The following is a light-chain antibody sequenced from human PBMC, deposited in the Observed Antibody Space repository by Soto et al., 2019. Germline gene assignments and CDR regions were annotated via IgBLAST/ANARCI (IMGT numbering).Light chain of an antibody. CDR3: SSYTSSIYV. V-gene: IGLV2-14*01. Sequence: QSALTLPASVSGSPGQSITISCTGTSSDVGGYNYVSWYQQHPGKAPKLMIYDVSNRPSGVSNRFSGSKSGNTASLTISGLQAEDEADYYCSSYTSSIYVFGTGTKLTVL. CDR1: SSDVGGYNY. CDR2: DVS. J-gene: IGLJ1*01.